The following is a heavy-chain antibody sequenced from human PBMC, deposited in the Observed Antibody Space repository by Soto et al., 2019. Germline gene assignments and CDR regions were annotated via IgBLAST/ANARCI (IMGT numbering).Heavy chain of an antibody. CDR1: GFTFSSYS. D-gene: IGHD2-2*02. Sequence: GGSLRLSCAASGFTFSSYSMNWVRQAPGKGLEWVSSISSSSSYIYYADSVKGRFTISRENAKNSLYLQMNSLRAEDTAVYYCARDLGYCSSTSCYNTWGQGTLVTVSS. J-gene: IGHJ4*02. V-gene: IGHV3-21*01. CDR3: ARDLGYCSSTSCYNT. CDR2: ISSSSSYI.